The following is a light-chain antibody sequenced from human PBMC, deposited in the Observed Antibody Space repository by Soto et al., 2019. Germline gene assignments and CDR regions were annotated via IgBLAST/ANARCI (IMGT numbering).Light chain of an antibody. Sequence: AIQMTQSPSSLSASVGYRVAITCRASQGIRNNLGWYQQKPGKAPKLLIYAASSLQSGVPSRFSGSGSGTDFTLTISILQPEDFATYFCLQDYNYPYTFGQGTKLEIK. CDR1: QGIRNN. V-gene: IGKV1-6*01. CDR2: AAS. CDR3: LQDYNYPYT. J-gene: IGKJ2*01.